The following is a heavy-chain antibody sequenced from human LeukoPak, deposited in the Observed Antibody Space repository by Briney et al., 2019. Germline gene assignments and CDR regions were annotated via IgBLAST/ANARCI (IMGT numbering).Heavy chain of an antibody. CDR1: GFTFSSYW. D-gene: IGHD3-22*01. V-gene: IGHV3-74*01. Sequence: PGGSLRLSCAASGFTFSSYWMYWVRQAPGKGPVWVARINTDGSSLNYADSVKGRFTISRDNAKNTLYLQMNSLGAEDTAVYYCARRINYYDSSGYYCVRYFDSWGQGTLVAVSS. CDR3: ARRINYYDSSGYYCVRYFDS. J-gene: IGHJ4*02. CDR2: INTDGSSL.